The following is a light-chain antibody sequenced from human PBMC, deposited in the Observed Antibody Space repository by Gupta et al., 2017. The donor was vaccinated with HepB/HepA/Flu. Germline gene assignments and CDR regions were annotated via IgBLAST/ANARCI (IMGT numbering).Light chain of an antibody. CDR1: QSLLHSNGYNY. J-gene: IGKJ1*01. CDR2: LGS. V-gene: IGKV2-28*01. CDR3: MQALEGPT. Sequence: EIVMTQSPLSLPVTPGEPASISCRSSQSLLHSNGYNYLDWYLQKSGQSPQLLISLGSNRASGVPDRFSGSGSGTDFTLKSSRVEAEDVGIYYCMQALEGPTFGQGTKVEIK.